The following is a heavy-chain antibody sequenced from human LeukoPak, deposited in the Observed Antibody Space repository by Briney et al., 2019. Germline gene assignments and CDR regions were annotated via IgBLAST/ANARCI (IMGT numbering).Heavy chain of an antibody. Sequence: KSGGSLRLSCAASGFTFSNAWMSWVRQAPGKGLEWVGRIKSKTDGGTTDYAAPVKGRFTISRDDSKNTLYLQMNSLKTEDTAVYYCTSTLAAAGMGILDYYFGYWGQGTLVTVSS. J-gene: IGHJ4*02. CDR1: GFTFSNAW. CDR3: TSTLAAAGMGILDYYFGY. CDR2: IKSKTDGGTT. V-gene: IGHV3-15*01. D-gene: IGHD6-13*01.